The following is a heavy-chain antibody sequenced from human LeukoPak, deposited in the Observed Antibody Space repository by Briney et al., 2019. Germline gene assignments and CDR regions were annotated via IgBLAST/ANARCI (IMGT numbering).Heavy chain of an antibody. CDR3: ARGVFGYSYGSYYYYGMDV. CDR1: GYTFTSYD. Sequence: ASVKVSCKASGYTFTSYDINWVRQATGQGLEWMGWMNPNSGNTGYAQKFQGRVTMTRNTSISTAYMELSSLRSEDTAVYYCARGVFGYSYGSYYYYGMDVWGQGTTVTVS. V-gene: IGHV1-8*01. D-gene: IGHD5-18*01. J-gene: IGHJ6*02. CDR2: MNPNSGNT.